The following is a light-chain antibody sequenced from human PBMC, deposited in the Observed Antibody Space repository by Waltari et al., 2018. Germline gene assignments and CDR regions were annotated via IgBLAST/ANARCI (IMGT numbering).Light chain of an antibody. Sequence: EIVLTQSPGTLSLSPGEGATVSCRASQSVSSTYLAWYQHKPGQAPRLLIYGASKRATGTPDRFSGSGSGTDFTRTISRLETEDFAVYYCQHYGTSSYTFGQGTKLEIK. CDR3: QHYGTSSYT. CDR1: QSVSSTY. CDR2: GAS. J-gene: IGKJ2*01. V-gene: IGKV3-20*01.